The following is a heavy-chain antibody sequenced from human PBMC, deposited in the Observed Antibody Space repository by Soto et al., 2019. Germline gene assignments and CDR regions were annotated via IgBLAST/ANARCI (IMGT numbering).Heavy chain of an antibody. V-gene: IGHV4-4*07. J-gene: IGHJ2*01. CDR3: ARHFDVDPSLDHYYFDL. CDR2: IYASGRT. D-gene: IGHD3-9*01. Sequence: PSETLSLTCTVSGVSITPYFWSWIRQPAGEAPEWLGHIYASGRTTYNPSPKSRVTMFVSQTQVSLRLTSVTAADTAVYYCARHFDVDPSLDHYYFDLWGRGALVTVSS. CDR1: GVSITPYF.